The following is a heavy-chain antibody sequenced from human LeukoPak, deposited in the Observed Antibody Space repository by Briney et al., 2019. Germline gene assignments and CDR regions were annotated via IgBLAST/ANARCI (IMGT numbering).Heavy chain of an antibody. CDR1: GFTFSSYS. D-gene: IGHD6-19*01. V-gene: IGHV3-48*01. Sequence: GGSLRLSCAASGFTFSSYSMNWVRQAPGKGLEWVSYISGSSSTIYYADSVKGRFTISRDNAKNSLYLQMNSLKTEDTAVYYCTTARFIAVADNFDYWGQGTLVTVSP. CDR3: TTARFIAVADNFDY. CDR2: ISGSSSTI. J-gene: IGHJ4*02.